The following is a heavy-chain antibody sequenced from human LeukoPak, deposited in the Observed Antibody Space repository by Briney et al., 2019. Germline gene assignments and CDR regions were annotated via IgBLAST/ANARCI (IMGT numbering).Heavy chain of an antibody. J-gene: IGHJ3*02. CDR3: ARDQGYYDFWSGYPYDAFDI. Sequence: GASVKVSCKASGYTFTGYYMHWVRQAPGQGLEWMGWINPNSGGTNYAQKFQGRVTMTRDTSISTAYMELSRLRSDDTAVYYCARDQGYYDFWSGYPYDAFDIWGQGTMVTVSS. V-gene: IGHV1-2*02. CDR2: INPNSGGT. CDR1: GYTFTGYY. D-gene: IGHD3-3*01.